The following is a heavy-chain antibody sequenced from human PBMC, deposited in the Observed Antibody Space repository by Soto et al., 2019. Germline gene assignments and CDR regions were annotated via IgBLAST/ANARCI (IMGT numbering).Heavy chain of an antibody. V-gene: IGHV1-3*01. CDR2: INAGNGNT. CDR3: ARGTLYDSSGYYYVGYNWFDH. CDR1: GYTFTSYA. Sequence: ASVKVSCKASGYTFTSYAMHWVRQAPGQRLEWMGWINAGNGNTKYSQKFQGRVTITRDTSASTAYMELSSLRSEDTAVYYCARGTLYDSSGYYYVGYNWFDHWGQGTLVTVSS. D-gene: IGHD3-22*01. J-gene: IGHJ5*02.